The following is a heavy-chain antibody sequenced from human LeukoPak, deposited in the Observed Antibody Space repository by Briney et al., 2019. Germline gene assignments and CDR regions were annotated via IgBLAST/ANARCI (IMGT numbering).Heavy chain of an antibody. CDR3: AREGWSSSSYYFDY. CDR2: ISSSSSYI. V-gene: IGHV3-21*01. D-gene: IGHD6-6*01. J-gene: IGHJ4*02. CDR1: GFTFSSYS. Sequence: GGSLRLSCAASGFTFSSYSMNWVRQAPGKGVEWVSSISSSSSYIYYADSVKGRFTISRDNAKNSLYLQMNSLRAEDTAVYYCAREGWSSSSYYFDYWGQGTLVTVSS.